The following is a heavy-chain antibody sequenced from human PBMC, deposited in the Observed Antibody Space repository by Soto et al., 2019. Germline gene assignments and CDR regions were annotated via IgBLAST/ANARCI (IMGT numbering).Heavy chain of an antibody. Sequence: PGGSLRLSCAGSGFTFARYGIHWVRQAPGKGMEWVAVIGNDGTVTYYADSVKGRFILSRDNSKTTVYLQMNSPRVEDTAVYYCAKEYKEVAGTWYFDLWGRGTLVTVSS. CDR3: AKEYKEVAGTWYFDL. CDR1: GFTFARYG. CDR2: IGNDGTVT. D-gene: IGHD6-19*01. J-gene: IGHJ2*01. V-gene: IGHV3-30*02.